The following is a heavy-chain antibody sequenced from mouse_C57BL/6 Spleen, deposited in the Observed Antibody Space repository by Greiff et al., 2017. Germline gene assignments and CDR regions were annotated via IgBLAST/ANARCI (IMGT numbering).Heavy chain of an antibody. Sequence: EVKLQQSVAELVRPGASVKLSCTASGYNIKNTYMHWVKQRPEQGLEWIGRIYPGNGNTKYAPKFKGKATITADTSSNTAYLQLSSLTSEDTAIXYCARWGQDSSGLVAYWGQGTLVTVSA. CDR3: ARWGQDSSGLVAY. V-gene: IGHV14-3*01. CDR1: GYNIKNTY. J-gene: IGHJ3*01. D-gene: IGHD3-2*02. CDR2: IYPGNGNT.